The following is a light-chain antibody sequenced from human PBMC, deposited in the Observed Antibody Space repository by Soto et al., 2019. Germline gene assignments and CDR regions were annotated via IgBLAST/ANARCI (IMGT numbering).Light chain of an antibody. CDR1: QSISTW. V-gene: IGKV1-5*01. Sequence: DIQMTQSPSTLSASVGDRVIITCRASQSISTWLAWHQQKPGKAPKLLISGASNRATGIPDRFSGSGSGTDFTLTISRLEPDDFALYFCQQYGGSPITFGLGTKVDIK. CDR3: QQYGGSPIT. CDR2: GAS. J-gene: IGKJ1*01.